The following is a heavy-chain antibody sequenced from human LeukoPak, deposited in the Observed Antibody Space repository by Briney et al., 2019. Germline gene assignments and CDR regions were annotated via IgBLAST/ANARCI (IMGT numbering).Heavy chain of an antibody. CDR2: ISGSGGST. J-gene: IGHJ1*01. CDR3: AKSIGIAVAGRAAEYFQH. V-gene: IGHV3-23*01. CDR1: GFTFSSYA. Sequence: PGGSLRLSCAASGFTFSSYAMSWVRQAPGKGLEWVSAISGSGGSTYYADSVKGRFTISRDNSKNTLYLQMNSLRAEDTAVYYCAKSIGIAVAGRAAEYFQHWGQGTLVTVSS. D-gene: IGHD6-19*01.